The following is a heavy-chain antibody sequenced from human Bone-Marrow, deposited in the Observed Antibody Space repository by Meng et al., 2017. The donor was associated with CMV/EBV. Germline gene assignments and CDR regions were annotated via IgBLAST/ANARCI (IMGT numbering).Heavy chain of an antibody. CDR1: GYTFTSYD. CDR2: MNPNSGNT. Sequence: ASVKVSCKASGYTFTSYDINWVRQATGQGLEWMGWMNPNSGNTGYAQKFQGRVTITRNTSISTAYMELSSLRSEDTAVYYCARGLHCSSTSCHNNWFDPWGQGTRVTDSS. J-gene: IGHJ5*02. D-gene: IGHD2-2*01. CDR3: ARGLHCSSTSCHNNWFDP. V-gene: IGHV1-8*03.